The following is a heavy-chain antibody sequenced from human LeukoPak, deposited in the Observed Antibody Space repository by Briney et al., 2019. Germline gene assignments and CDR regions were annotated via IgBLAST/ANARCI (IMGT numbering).Heavy chain of an antibody. J-gene: IGHJ4*02. CDR1: GYSISSGYY. CDR2: IYHSGST. D-gene: IGHD5-18*01. CDR3: ATAPTAPDY. V-gene: IGHV4-38-2*02. Sequence: PSETLSLTCTVSGYSISSGYYWGWIRQPPGKGLEWIGSIYHSGSTYYNPSLKSRVTISVDTSKNQFSLKLSSVTAADTAVYYCATAPTAPDYWGQGTLVTVSS.